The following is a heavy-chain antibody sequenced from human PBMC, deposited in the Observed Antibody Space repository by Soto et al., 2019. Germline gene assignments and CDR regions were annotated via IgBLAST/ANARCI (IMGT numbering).Heavy chain of an antibody. V-gene: IGHV3-21*01. CDR1: GFTFSSYS. CDR2: ISSSSSYI. CDR3: ARGSGAVYGSGADV. Sequence: GGSLRLFCAASGFTFSSYSMNWVRQAPGKGLEWVSSISSSSSYIYYADSVKGRFTISRDNAKNSLYLQMNSLRAEDTAVYYCARGSGAVYGSGADVWGKGTTVTVSS. J-gene: IGHJ6*04. D-gene: IGHD3-10*01.